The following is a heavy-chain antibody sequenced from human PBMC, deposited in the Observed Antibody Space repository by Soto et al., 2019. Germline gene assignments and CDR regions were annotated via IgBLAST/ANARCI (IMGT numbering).Heavy chain of an antibody. CDR1: GVTFSSYA. V-gene: IGHV1-69*13. CDR3: ARGYYDIRNWFDP. Sequence: GASVKVSCKASGVTFSSYAISWVRQAPGQGLEWMGGITPIFGTANYAQKFQGRVTITADESTSTAYMELSSLRSEDTAVYYCARGYYDIRNWFDPWGQGTLVTVSS. CDR2: ITPIFGTA. D-gene: IGHD3-9*01. J-gene: IGHJ5*02.